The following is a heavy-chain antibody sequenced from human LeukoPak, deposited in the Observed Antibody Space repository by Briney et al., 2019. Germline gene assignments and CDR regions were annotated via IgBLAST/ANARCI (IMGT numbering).Heavy chain of an antibody. Sequence: PGGSLRLSCAASGFSFSTYGMHWVRQAPGKGLEWVAFIWYDGSHQFYADSVKGRFTISRDNSKNTLYVQMNSLRADDTATYYCVKDMHKWLVLDYWGQGTLVIVSS. V-gene: IGHV3-30*02. CDR1: GFSFSTYG. D-gene: IGHD6-19*01. CDR2: IWYDGSHQ. J-gene: IGHJ4*02. CDR3: VKDMHKWLVLDY.